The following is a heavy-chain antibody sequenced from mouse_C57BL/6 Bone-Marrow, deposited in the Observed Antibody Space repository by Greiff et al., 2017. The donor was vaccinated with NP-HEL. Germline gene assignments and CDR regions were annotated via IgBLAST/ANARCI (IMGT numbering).Heavy chain of an antibody. CDR3: ARHYGGAWFAY. V-gene: IGHV5-12*01. J-gene: IGHJ3*01. CDR2: ISNGGGST. Sequence: EVQRVESGGGLVQPGGSLKLSCAASGFTFSDYYMYWVRQTPEKRLEWVAYISNGGGSTYYPDTVKGRFTISRDNAKNTLYLQMSRLKSEDTAMYYCARHYGGAWFAYWGQGTLVTVSA. D-gene: IGHD1-2*01. CDR1: GFTFSDYY.